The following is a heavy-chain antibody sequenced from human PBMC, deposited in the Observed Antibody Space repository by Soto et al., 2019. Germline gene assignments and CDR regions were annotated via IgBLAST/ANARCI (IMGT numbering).Heavy chain of an antibody. CDR1: GFTFSSYS. V-gene: IGHV3-21*01. CDR2: ISSSSSYI. J-gene: IGHJ6*02. D-gene: IGHD6-6*01. CDR3: AIDLEKQLKYYYYYGMDV. Sequence: PGGSLRLSCAASGFTFSSYSMNWVRQAPGKGLEWVSSISSSSSYIYYADSVKGRFTISRDNAKNSLYLQMNSLRAEDTAVYYCAIDLEKQLKYYYYYGMDVWGQGTTVTVSS.